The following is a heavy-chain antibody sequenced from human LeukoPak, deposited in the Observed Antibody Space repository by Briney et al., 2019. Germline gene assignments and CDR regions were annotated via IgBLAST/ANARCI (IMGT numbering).Heavy chain of an antibody. Sequence: SETLSLTCSVSGGSISSGGYYWSWIRQSSGKGLEWIGYIYYSGSTYYNPSLKSRVTISVDTSKNQFSLKLSSVTAADTAVYYCARSNGSGRFDYWGQGTLVTVSS. CDR1: GGSISSGGYY. J-gene: IGHJ4*02. V-gene: IGHV4-31*02. D-gene: IGHD3-10*01. CDR2: IYYSGST. CDR3: ARSNGSGRFDY.